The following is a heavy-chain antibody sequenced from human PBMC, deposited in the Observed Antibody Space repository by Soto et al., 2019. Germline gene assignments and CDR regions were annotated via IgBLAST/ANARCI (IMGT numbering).Heavy chain of an antibody. CDR2: INHSGST. V-gene: IGHV4-34*01. J-gene: IGHJ6*02. Sequence: QVQLQQWGAGLLKPSETLSLTCAVYGGSFSGYYWSWIRQPPGKGLEWIGEINHSGSTNYNPSLKSRVTISVDTSKNQFSLKMSSVTAADTAVYYCARCGLSSGWRGYYYYYGMDVWGQGTTVTVSS. CDR3: ARCGLSSGWRGYYYYYGMDV. D-gene: IGHD6-19*01. CDR1: GGSFSGYY.